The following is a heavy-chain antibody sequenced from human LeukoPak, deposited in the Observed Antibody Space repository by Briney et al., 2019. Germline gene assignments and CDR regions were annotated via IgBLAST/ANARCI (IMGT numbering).Heavy chain of an antibody. Sequence: GGSLRLSCAASGFTFSTFSMSWVRQAPGKGLEWVSAIIDGNGATYYGDFVKGRFTISRDNSQSTLYLQMSNLRAEDTAVYYCANHHPLRYLDLWGHGTLVTVSS. V-gene: IGHV3-23*01. CDR3: ANHHPLRYLDL. CDR1: GFTFSTFS. J-gene: IGHJ2*01. D-gene: IGHD1-14*01. CDR2: IIDGNGAT.